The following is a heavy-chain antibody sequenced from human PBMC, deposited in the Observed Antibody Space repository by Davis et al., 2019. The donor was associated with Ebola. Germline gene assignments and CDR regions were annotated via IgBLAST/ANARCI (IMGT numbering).Heavy chain of an antibody. CDR1: GFTFSSYA. CDR3: ARDHPYYDFWSGYYRGKDGMDV. Sequence: GESLKISCAASGFTFSSYAMHWVRQAPGKGLEWVAVISYDGSNKYYADSVKGRFTISRDNSKNTLYLQMNSLRAEDTAVYYCARDHPYYDFWSGYYRGKDGMDVWGQGTTVTVSS. D-gene: IGHD3-3*01. V-gene: IGHV3-30-3*01. CDR2: ISYDGSNK. J-gene: IGHJ6*02.